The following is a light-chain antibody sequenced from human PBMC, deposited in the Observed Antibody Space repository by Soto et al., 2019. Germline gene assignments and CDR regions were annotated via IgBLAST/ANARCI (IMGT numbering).Light chain of an antibody. CDR1: QSVSSD. Sequence: IVMTQSPATLSVSPRESATLSCRASQSVSSDLAWYQQKPGQAPRLLIYYTSTRATGFPARFSGGGSGTDFTLTISSLEAEDFAVYYCQQRSNWPLTFGQGRRLEI. CDR3: QQRSNWPLT. V-gene: IGKV3-11*01. J-gene: IGKJ5*01. CDR2: YTS.